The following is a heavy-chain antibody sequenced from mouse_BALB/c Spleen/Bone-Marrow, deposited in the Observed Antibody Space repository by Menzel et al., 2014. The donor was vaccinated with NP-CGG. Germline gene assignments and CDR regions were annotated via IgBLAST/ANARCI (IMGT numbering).Heavy chain of an antibody. J-gene: IGHJ4*01. CDR3: ARYYGDVMDY. CDR1: GFNIKDTY. Sequence: EVKLMESGAELVKPGASVKLSCTASGFNIKDTYMHWVKQRPEQGLEWIGRIDPANANTKYDPKFQGKATITADTSSNTPSLQLSSPTSEDTAVYYCARYYGDVMDYWGQGTPVTVSS. V-gene: IGHV14-3*02. CDR2: IDPANANT. D-gene: IGHD1-1*01.